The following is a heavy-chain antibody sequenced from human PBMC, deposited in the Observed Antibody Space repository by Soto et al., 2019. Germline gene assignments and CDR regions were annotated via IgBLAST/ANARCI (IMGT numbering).Heavy chain of an antibody. D-gene: IGHD6-19*01. CDR2: IYTGGST. CDR1: GFTVSSNY. J-gene: IGHJ1*01. CDR3: ARDRIAVAGTYFQH. V-gene: IGHV3-66*01. Sequence: GGSLRLSCAASGFTVSSNYMSWVRQAPGKGLEWVSVIYTGGSTYYADSVKGRFTISRDNSKNTLYLQMNSLRAEDTAVYYCARDRIAVAGTYFQHWGQGTLVTVSS.